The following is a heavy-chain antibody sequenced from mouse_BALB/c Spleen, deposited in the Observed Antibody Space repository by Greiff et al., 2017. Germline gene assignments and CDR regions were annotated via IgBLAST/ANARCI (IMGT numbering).Heavy chain of an antibody. CDR1: GYTFTSYW. Sequence: QVQLQQPGAELVKPGASVKLSCKASGYTFTSYWMHWVKQRPGQGLEWIGEINPSNGRTNYNEKFKSKATLTVDKSSSTAYMQLSSLTSEDSAVYYCATARATPFAYWGQGTLVTVS. V-gene: IGHV1S81*02. CDR3: ATARATPFAY. D-gene: IGHD3-1*01. CDR2: INPSNGRT. J-gene: IGHJ3*01.